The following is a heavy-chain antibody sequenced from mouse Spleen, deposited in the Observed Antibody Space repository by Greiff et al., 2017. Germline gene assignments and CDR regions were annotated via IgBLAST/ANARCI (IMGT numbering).Heavy chain of an antibody. D-gene: IGHD1-1*01. CDR1: GYTFTSYY. CDR2: INPSNGGT. J-gene: IGHJ2*01. V-gene: IGHV1-53*01. Sequence: VQRVESGAELVKPGASVKLSCKASGYTFTSYYMYWVKQRPGQGLEWIGEINPSNGGTNFNEKFKGKATLTSDKSSSTAYMELSSLTSEDSAVYYCARANYGSFDYWGQGTTLTVSS. CDR3: ARANYGSFDY.